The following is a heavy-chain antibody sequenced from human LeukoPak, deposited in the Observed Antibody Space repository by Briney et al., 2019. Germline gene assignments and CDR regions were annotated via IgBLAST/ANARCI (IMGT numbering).Heavy chain of an antibody. Sequence: PGGSLRLSCAASGFTFSSYAMSWVRQAPGKGLEWVSAISGSGGSTYYADSVKGRFIISRDKSKNILYLQMNSLRAEDTAVYYCAKWSVWGNYYLDYWGQGTLVTVSS. CDR2: ISGSGGST. CDR3: AKWSVWGNYYLDY. D-gene: IGHD3-16*01. V-gene: IGHV3-23*01. CDR1: GFTFSSYA. J-gene: IGHJ4*02.